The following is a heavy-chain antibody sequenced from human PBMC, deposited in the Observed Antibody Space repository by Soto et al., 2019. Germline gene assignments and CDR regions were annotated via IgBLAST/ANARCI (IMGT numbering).Heavy chain of an antibody. D-gene: IGHD3-16*01. CDR1: GYSITSGYY. J-gene: IGHJ5*02. V-gene: IGHV4-38-2*01. Sequence: PSETLSLPCAVSGYSITSGYYWGWIRQPPGKGLEWIGSIYQSVSTYYNPSLKSRVTISVETSKNQFSLKVSSVTATDTAVYYCARVDGPAYGGWFDPWGQGTLVTFSS. CDR2: IYQSVST. CDR3: ARVDGPAYGGWFDP.